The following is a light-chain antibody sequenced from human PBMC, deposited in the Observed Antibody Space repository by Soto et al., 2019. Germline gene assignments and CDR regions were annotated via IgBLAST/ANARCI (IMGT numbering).Light chain of an antibody. CDR2: DVS. CDR1: SSDVGGYNY. J-gene: IGLJ1*01. Sequence: QSALTQPRSVSGSPGQSVTISCTGTSSDVGGYNYVSWYQQHPGKAPKLMIYDVSKRPSGVPDRFSGSKSGNTASLTISGLQAEDEAEYYCCSYAGSYTYVFGIGTKLTVL. CDR3: CSYAGSYTYV. V-gene: IGLV2-11*01.